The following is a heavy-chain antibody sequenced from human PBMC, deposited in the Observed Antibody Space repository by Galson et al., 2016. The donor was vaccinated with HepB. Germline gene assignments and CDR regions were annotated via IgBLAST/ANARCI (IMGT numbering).Heavy chain of an antibody. CDR3: AREGGLRYFDY. CDR2: MSYDGSNK. V-gene: IGHV3-30*03. J-gene: IGHJ4*02. CDR1: GFTFNNYG. Sequence: SLRLSCAASGFTFNNYGMRWVRQAPGKGLEWLAIMSYDGSNKHYADSVKGRFTISRDNSKNMLSLQMNSLRPEDTALYYCAREGGLRYFDYWGQGTLVTVSS. D-gene: IGHD3-10*01.